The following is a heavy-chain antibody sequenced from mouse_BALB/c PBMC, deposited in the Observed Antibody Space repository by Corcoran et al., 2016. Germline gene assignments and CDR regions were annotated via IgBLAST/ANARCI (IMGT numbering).Heavy chain of an antibody. CDR3: ARGGSSPYYYAMDY. D-gene: IGHD1-1*01. CDR2: INTYTGEP. CDR1: GYTFTNYG. Sequence: QIQLVQSGPELKKPGETVKISCKASGYTFTNYGMNWVKQAPGKGLKWMGWINTYTGEPTYADDFKGRFAFSLETSASTAYLQINNLKNEDMATYFCARGGSSPYYYAMDYWGQGTSVTVSS. J-gene: IGHJ4*01. V-gene: IGHV9-1*02.